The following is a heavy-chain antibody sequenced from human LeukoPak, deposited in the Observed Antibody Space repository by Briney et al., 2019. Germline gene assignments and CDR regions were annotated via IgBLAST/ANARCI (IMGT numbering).Heavy chain of an antibody. J-gene: IGHJ4*02. CDR1: GYTFTEYG. V-gene: IGHV1-18*01. CDR2: ISGSNGNT. Sequence: ASVKVSCKASGYTFTEYGMSWVRQAPGQGLEWMGWISGSNGNTNYAQKLQGRVTMTTDTSTGTAYMELRSLRSDDTAVYYCARSGRGTYYYFDYWGQGTLVTVSS. D-gene: IGHD1-26*01. CDR3: ARSGRGTYYYFDY.